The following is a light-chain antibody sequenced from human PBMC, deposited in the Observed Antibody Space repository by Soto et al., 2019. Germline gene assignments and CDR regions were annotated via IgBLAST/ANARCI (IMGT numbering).Light chain of an antibody. J-gene: IGKJ4*01. CDR3: QQYNSNPLT. CDR2: KAS. V-gene: IGKV1-5*03. Sequence: DIQMTQSPSTLSASVGDRVTITCRASQSISSRLAWYQQKPGKAPKLLIYKASSLESGVPSRFSGSGSGTEFTLTLNSLQPDDFATYYCQQYNSNPLTFGGGTKVEIK. CDR1: QSISSR.